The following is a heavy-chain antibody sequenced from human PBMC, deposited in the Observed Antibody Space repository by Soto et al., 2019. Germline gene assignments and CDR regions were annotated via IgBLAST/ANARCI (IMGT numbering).Heavy chain of an antibody. V-gene: IGHV4-59*01. CDR3: ARESAGSGKNNWFDP. Sequence: LSLTCTVSGGSISSYYWSWIRQPPGKGLEWIGFIYYSGSTKYNPSLKSRVTISVDTSQNQLSLKLSSVTAADTAVYYCARESAGSGKNNWFDPWGQGTLVTVSS. CDR2: IYYSGST. CDR1: GGSISSYY. D-gene: IGHD3-10*01. J-gene: IGHJ5*02.